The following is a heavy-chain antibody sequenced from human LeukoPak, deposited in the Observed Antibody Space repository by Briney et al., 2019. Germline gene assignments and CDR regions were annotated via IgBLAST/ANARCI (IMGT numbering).Heavy chain of an antibody. CDR1: GGSVSSSSYY. J-gene: IGHJ4*02. CDR3: ARELLSGDPSIVN. Sequence: SETLSLTCTVSGGSVSSSSYYWGWIRQPPGKGLEWIGCIYYSGSTYYNPSLKSRVTIPVDTSKNQFSLKLSSVTAADTAVYYCARELLSGDPSIVNWGRGTLVTVSS. CDR2: IYYSGST. V-gene: IGHV4-39*07. D-gene: IGHD7-27*01.